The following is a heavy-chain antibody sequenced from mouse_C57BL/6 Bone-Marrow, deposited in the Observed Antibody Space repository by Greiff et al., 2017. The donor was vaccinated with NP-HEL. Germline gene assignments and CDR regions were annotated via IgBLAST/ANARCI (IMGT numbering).Heavy chain of an antibody. Sequence: EVMLVESGGGLVKPGGSLKLSCAASGFTFSSYAMSWVRQTPEKRLEWVATISDGGSYTYYPDNVQGRFTISRDNAKNNLYLQMSHLKSEDTAMYYCARAHYYSAMDYWGQGTSVTVSS. CDR3: ARAHYYSAMDY. J-gene: IGHJ4*01. CDR1: GFTFSSYA. CDR2: ISDGGSYT. V-gene: IGHV5-4*03.